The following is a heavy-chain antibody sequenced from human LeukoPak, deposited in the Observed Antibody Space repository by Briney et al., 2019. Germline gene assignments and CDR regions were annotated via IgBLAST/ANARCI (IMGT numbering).Heavy chain of an antibody. CDR1: GFTFSSYW. D-gene: IGHD1-1*01. Sequence: PGGSLRLSCAASGFTFSSYWMSWVRQAPGKGLEGVANIKQDGSETNYVDSLKGRFTISRDNAKNSLYLQMNSLRVEDTAVYYCATDRDWTLLDYWGQGTLVTVSS. CDR3: ATDRDWTLLDY. CDR2: IKQDGSET. J-gene: IGHJ4*02. V-gene: IGHV3-7*01.